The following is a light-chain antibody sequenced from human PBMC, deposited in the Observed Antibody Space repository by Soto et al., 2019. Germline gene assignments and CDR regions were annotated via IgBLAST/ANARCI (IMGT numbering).Light chain of an antibody. J-gene: IGKJ1*01. CDR2: GAS. CDR3: QQYNNWPRT. V-gene: IGKV3-15*01. Sequence: EIVMTQSPATLSVFPGDRATLSCRASQSVCSNLAWYQQKPGQAPRLLIYGASSRATDIPARFSGSGSGTEFTLTISSLQSEDFAVYYCQQYNNWPRTFGQGTKVDIK. CDR1: QSVCSN.